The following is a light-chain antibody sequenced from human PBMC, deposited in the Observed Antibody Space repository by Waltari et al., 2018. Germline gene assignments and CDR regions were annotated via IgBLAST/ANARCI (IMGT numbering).Light chain of an antibody. CDR1: GNNVAGHT. V-gene: IGLV1-36*01. CDR3: STWDYSLSGWV. Sequence: SALTQEASVSGAVGPKVTLSCAGAGNNVAGHTVAWFQQISHGAPKTVMFGDSLPSGIADRFSGSTTGTTAYLTISGLQPEDEGDLYCSTWDYSLSGWVFGGGTKLTV. CDR2: GD. J-gene: IGLJ3*02.